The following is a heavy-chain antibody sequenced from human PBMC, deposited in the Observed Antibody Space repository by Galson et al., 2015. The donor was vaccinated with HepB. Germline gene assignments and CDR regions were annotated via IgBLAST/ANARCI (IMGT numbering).Heavy chain of an antibody. CDR3: ARGVVVVATPFDY. Sequence: SLRLSCAASGFTFSNYGMHWVRQAPGKGLEWVAVISYDGSNKYYADSVKGRFTISRDNSKNTLYLQMNSLRAEDTAVYYCARGVVVVATPFDYWGQGTLVTVSS. V-gene: IGHV3-30*03. D-gene: IGHD2-15*01. CDR2: ISYDGSNK. CDR1: GFTFSNYG. J-gene: IGHJ4*02.